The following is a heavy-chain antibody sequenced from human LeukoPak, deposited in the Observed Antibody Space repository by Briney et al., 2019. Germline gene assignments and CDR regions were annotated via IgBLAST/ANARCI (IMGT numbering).Heavy chain of an antibody. D-gene: IGHD3-3*01. V-gene: IGHV3-7*01. CDR1: GFTFSSYW. J-gene: IGHJ4*02. CDR3: ARDFFLEWLLSGDY. CDR2: IKRNGSEK. Sequence: GGSLRLSCAASGFTFSSYWMSWVSQAPGKGLEWVATIKRNGSEKYYLECMEGRFTISRANAKYSLYLQMNSLRAEDTAVYYCARDFFLEWLLSGDYWGQGTLVTVSS.